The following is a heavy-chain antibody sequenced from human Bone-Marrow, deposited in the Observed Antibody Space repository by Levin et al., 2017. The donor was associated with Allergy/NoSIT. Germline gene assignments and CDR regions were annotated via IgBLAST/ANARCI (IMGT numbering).Heavy chain of an antibody. CDR1: GYTFTGYY. Sequence: GESLKISCKASGYTFTGYYMHWVRQAPGQGLEWMGWINPNSGGTNYAQKFQGRVTMTRDTSISTAYMELSRLRSDDTAVYYCAREDFRDFDYWGQGTLVTVSS. D-gene: IGHD3-10*01. CDR2: INPNSGGT. V-gene: IGHV1-2*02. CDR3: AREDFRDFDY. J-gene: IGHJ4*02.